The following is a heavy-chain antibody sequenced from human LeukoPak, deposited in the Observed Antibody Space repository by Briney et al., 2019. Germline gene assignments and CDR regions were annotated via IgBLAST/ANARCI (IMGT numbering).Heavy chain of an antibody. CDR1: GFTFSSYA. CDR3: ARLHYDVLTGPFDY. CDR2: ISGSGGST. V-gene: IGHV3-23*01. Sequence: GGSLRPSCAASGFTFSSYAMSWVRQAPGKGLEWVSAISGSGGSTYYADSVKGRFTISRDNSKNTLWLQMNSLRAEDTAVYYCARLHYDVLTGPFDYWGQGTLVTVSS. J-gene: IGHJ4*02. D-gene: IGHD3-9*01.